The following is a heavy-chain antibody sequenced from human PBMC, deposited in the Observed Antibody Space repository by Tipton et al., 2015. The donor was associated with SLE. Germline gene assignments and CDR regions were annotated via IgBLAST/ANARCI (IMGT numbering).Heavy chain of an antibody. CDR1: GGSISSYY. V-gene: IGHV4-59*12. J-gene: IGHJ3*02. D-gene: IGHD4/OR15-4a*01. Sequence: TLSLTCTVSGGSISSYYWSWIRQPPGKGLEWIGFIYYSGATNYNPSLKSRVTISVDTSRNEFSLRLTSVTAADTAMYYCASVQMSRVPTGAFDIWGRGTMVSVSS. CDR3: ASVQMSRVPTGAFDI. CDR2: IYYSGAT.